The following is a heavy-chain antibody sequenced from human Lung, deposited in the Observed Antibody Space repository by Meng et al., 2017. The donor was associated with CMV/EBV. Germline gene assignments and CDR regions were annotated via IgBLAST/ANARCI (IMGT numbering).Heavy chain of an antibody. Sequence: GGSLRLXCAASGFTFGNYVMTWVRQAPGKGLEWVSSISGGSGDTHYASPVHGRFSISRDDSKNTLYLQMNSLRDEDTAVYYCAKTFWTGYGPFDLWGQETMVTVSS. D-gene: IGHD3/OR15-3a*01. CDR3: AKTFWTGYGPFDL. J-gene: IGHJ3*01. CDR1: GFTFGNYV. V-gene: IGHV3-23*01. CDR2: ISGGSGDT.